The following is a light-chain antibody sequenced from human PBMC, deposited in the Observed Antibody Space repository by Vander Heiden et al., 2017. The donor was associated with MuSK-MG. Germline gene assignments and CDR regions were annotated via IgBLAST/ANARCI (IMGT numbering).Light chain of an antibody. V-gene: IGLV2-14*01. CDR1: SSDVGGYNY. CDR2: EVH. CDR3: SSYTSHNTRV. Sequence: QSALTQPASVSGSPGPSITISCPGTSSDVGGYNYLSWYQQLPGRAPTLILYEVHHRPSGVSNRFSGSKSDNTASLTISGLQPEDEADYYCSSYTSHNTRVFGGGTKLTVL. J-gene: IGLJ3*02.